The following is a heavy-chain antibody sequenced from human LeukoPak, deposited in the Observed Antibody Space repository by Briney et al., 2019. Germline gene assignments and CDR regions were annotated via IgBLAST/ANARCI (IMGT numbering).Heavy chain of an antibody. J-gene: IGHJ4*02. V-gene: IGHV3-30*18. D-gene: IGHD4-17*01. Sequence: SGGSLRLSCAASGFTLSSYGMHWVRQAPGKGLEWVAVISYDGSNKYYTDSVKGRFTISRDNSKNTLYLQMNSLRAEDTAVYYCAKELTPVTHFDYWGQGTLFTVSS. CDR3: AKELTPVTHFDY. CDR2: ISYDGSNK. CDR1: GFTLSSYG.